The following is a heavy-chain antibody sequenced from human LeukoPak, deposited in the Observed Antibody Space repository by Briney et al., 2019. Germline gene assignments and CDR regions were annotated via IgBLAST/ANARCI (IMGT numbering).Heavy chain of an antibody. Sequence: GGSLRLSCAASGFTFSNYAMSWVRQAPGKGLEWVSAITGSGSNTYYADSVKGRFTISRDNSKNTVFLQMNSLRAEDTAVYYCAKWGDYDVLTGYVSDYWGQGTLVTVSS. CDR3: AKWGDYDVLTGYVSDY. J-gene: IGHJ4*02. CDR2: ITGSGSNT. D-gene: IGHD3-9*01. V-gene: IGHV3-23*01. CDR1: GFTFSNYA.